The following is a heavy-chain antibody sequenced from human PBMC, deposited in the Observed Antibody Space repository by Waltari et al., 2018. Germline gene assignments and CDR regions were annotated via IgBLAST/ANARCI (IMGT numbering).Heavy chain of an antibody. CDR2: IIPIFGTA. CDR3: ASDSGSYELRSFVI. J-gene: IGHJ3*02. CDR1: GGTFSSYA. V-gene: IGHV1-69*14. Sequence: QVQLVQSGAEVKKPGSSVKVSCKASGGTFSSYAISWVRQAPGQGLEWMGGIIPIFGTANYAQKCQGRVTITADKSTSTAYMELSSLRSEDTAVYYCASDSGSYELRSFVIWGQGTMVTVSS. D-gene: IGHD1-26*01.